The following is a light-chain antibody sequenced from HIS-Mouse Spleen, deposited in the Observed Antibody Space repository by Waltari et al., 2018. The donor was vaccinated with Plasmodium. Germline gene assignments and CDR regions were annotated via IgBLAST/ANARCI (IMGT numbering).Light chain of an antibody. Sequence: QSALTQPPSASGSPGQSVTISCTGTSSDVGGYNYVSWYQQHPGKAPKLMIYEVSKRPSGVPGRLSGAKSGNTASLAGSGLQAEDEADYYCSSYAGSNNLVFGGGTKLTVL. CDR2: EVS. J-gene: IGLJ2*01. CDR1: SSDVGGYNY. CDR3: SSYAGSNNLV. V-gene: IGLV2-8*01.